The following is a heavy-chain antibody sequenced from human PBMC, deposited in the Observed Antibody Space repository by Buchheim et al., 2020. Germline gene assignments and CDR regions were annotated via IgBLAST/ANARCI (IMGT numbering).Heavy chain of an antibody. CDR3: AKDPRRYCAGDCYSGIDY. D-gene: IGHD2-21*02. CDR1: GFTFSTYG. J-gene: IGHJ4*02. Sequence: EVQLLESGGGLVQPGGSLRLSCAASGFTFSTYGLSWVRQAPGKGLEWVSGITASGVTTNYADSVKGRFTISRDSSKNTLYLQMSSLRAEDTAVYYCAKDPRRYCAGDCYSGIDYWGQGTL. V-gene: IGHV3-23*01. CDR2: ITASGVTT.